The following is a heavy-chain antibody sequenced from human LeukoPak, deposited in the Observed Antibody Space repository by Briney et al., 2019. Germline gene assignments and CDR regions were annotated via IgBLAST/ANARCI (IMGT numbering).Heavy chain of an antibody. J-gene: IGHJ4*02. D-gene: IGHD5-18*01. CDR3: ARDAQFNSYGIVLDY. CDR1: GYTFTSYG. CDR2: ISAYNGNT. Sequence: ASVKVSCKASGYTFTSYGISWVRQAPGQGLEWMGWISAYNGNTNYAQKLQGRVTMTTDTSTSTAYMELRSLRSDDTAVYYCARDAQFNSYGIVLDYWGQGTLVTVSS. V-gene: IGHV1-18*01.